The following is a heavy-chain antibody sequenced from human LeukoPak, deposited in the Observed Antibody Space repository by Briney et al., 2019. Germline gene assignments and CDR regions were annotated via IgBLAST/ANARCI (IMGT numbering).Heavy chain of an antibody. CDR1: GFTFSIYS. D-gene: IGHD6-6*01. V-gene: IGHV3-21*06. Sequence: GGSLRLSCAASGFTFSIYSLNRVRQAPGKGLEWVSSISSSSSFISYADSVKGRFTISRDNAKNSLYPQMNSLRAEDTAVYYCAKNRKSSSSDFDYWGQGTLVTVSS. CDR2: ISSSSSFI. J-gene: IGHJ4*02. CDR3: AKNRKSSSSDFDY.